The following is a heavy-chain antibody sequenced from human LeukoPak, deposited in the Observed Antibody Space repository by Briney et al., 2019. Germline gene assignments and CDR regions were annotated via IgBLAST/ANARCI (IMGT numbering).Heavy chain of an antibody. D-gene: IGHD3-22*01. V-gene: IGHV4-61*01. CDR1: GGSISNSNYY. Sequence: SETLSLTCTVSGGSISNSNYYWSWIRQPPGKGLEWIGYIYYSGSTNYNPSLKSRVTISVDTSKNQFSLKLSSVTAADTAVYYCAREKYYYDSSGYRDYMDVWGKGTTVTVSS. CDR3: AREKYYYDSSGYRDYMDV. J-gene: IGHJ6*03. CDR2: IYYSGST.